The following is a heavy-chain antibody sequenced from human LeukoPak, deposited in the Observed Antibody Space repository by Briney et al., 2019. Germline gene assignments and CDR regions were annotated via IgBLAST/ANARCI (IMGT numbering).Heavy chain of an antibody. J-gene: IGHJ6*02. CDR3: ARESSHYYGMDV. D-gene: IGHD6-6*01. CDR2: IYTSGST. V-gene: IGHV4-61*02. CDR1: GGSISRGSYY. Sequence: SQTLSLTCTVSGGSISRGSYYWSWIRQPAGKGLEWIGRIYTSGSTNYNPSLKSRVTISVDTSKNQFSLKLSSVTAADTAVYYCARESSHYYGMDVWGQGTTVTVSS.